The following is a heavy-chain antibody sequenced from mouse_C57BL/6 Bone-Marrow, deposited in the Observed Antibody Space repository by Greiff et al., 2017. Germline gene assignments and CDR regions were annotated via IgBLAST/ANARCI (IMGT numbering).Heavy chain of an antibody. V-gene: IGHV1-64*01. D-gene: IGHD3-3*01. CDR2: IHPNSGST. Sequence: QVHVKQPGAELVKPGASVQLSCKASGYTFTSYWMHWVKQRPGQGLEWIGMIHPNSGSTNYNEKFKSKATLTVDNSSSTAYMQLSSLTSEDSAVYYCARKGIWYFDVWGTGTTVTVSS. CDR3: ARKGIWYFDV. J-gene: IGHJ1*03. CDR1: GYTFTSYW.